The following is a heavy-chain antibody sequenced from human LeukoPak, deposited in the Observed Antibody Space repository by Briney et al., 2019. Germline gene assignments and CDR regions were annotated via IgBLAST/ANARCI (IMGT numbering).Heavy chain of an antibody. D-gene: IGHD1-26*01. J-gene: IGHJ4*02. CDR3: ARWELESSGFDY. CDR2: INPNGGST. CDR1: GYTFTSYY. Sequence: ASVKVSCKASGYTFTSYYMHWVRQAPGQGLEWMGIINPNGGSTNYAQSFQGRVTMTRDTSTSTVYMGLSSLGSEDTAVYYCARWELESSGFDYWGQGTLVTVSS. V-gene: IGHV1-46*01.